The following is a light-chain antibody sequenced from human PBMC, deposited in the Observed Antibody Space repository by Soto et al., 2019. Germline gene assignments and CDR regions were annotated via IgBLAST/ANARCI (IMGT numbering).Light chain of an antibody. CDR1: RSINSW. V-gene: IGKV1-5*03. CDR2: KAS. CDR3: QQYNSFWT. Sequence: DIQMTQSPSTLSASVGDRVTITCRASRSINSWLAWYQQKPGKAPRLLIYKASSLESGVPSRFSGSGSGTNFFFTFSSLQPDDFATYYCQQYNSFWTFGKGTKVDIK. J-gene: IGKJ1*01.